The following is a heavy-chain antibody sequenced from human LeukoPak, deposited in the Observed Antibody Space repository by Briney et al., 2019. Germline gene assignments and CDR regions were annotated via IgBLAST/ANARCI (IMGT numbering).Heavy chain of an antibody. CDR1: DGSISTYY. CDR2: IYHSGST. CDR3: ARGIAVAFDY. V-gene: IGHV4-59*04. J-gene: IGHJ4*02. Sequence: SETLSLTCTVSDGSISTYYWSWIRQPPGKGLEWIGYIYHSGSTYYNPSLKSRVTISVDRSKNQFSLKLSSVTAADTAVYYCARGIAVAFDYWGQGTLVTVSS. D-gene: IGHD6-19*01.